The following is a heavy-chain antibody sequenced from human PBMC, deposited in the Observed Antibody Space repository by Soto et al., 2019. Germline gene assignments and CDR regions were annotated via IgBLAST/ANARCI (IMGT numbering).Heavy chain of an antibody. Sequence: ASVKVSCKASGYSFTSYGISWVRQAPGQGLEWMGWISTYNGNTNYAQKLQGRVTMTTDTSTSTAYMELMSLRSEDTAVYYCARSIVVVTALDYWGQGTLVTVSS. V-gene: IGHV1-18*01. D-gene: IGHD2-21*02. CDR2: ISTYNGNT. CDR1: GYSFTSYG. J-gene: IGHJ4*02. CDR3: ARSIVVVTALDY.